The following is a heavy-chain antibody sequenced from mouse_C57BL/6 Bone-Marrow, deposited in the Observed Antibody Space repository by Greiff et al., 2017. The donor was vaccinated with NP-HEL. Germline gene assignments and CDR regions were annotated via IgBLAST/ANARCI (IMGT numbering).Heavy chain of an antibody. CDR1: GYAFSSYW. CDR2: IYPGDGDT. D-gene: IGHD1-1*01. CDR3: ARLTTVVAIDY. J-gene: IGHJ2*01. Sequence: VQLQQSGAELVKPGASVKISCKASGYAFSSYWMNWVKQRPGKGLEWIGQIYPGDGDTNYNGKFKGKATLTADKSSSTAYMQLSSLTSEDAAVYFCARLTTVVAIDYWGQGTTLTVSS. V-gene: IGHV1-80*01.